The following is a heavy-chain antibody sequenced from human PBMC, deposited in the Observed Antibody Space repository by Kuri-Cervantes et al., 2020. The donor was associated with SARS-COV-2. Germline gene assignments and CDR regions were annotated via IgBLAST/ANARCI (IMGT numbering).Heavy chain of an antibody. CDR2: IRYDGSNK. V-gene: IGHV3-30*02. Sequence: GGSLRLSCAAPGFTFSSYGMHWVRQAPGKGLEWVAFIRYDGSNKYYADSVKGRFTISRDNSKNTLYLQMNSLRAEDTAVYYCAKDRGIGWFDPWGQGTLVTVSS. J-gene: IGHJ5*02. CDR3: AKDRGIGWFDP. CDR1: GFTFSSYG. D-gene: IGHD3-10*01.